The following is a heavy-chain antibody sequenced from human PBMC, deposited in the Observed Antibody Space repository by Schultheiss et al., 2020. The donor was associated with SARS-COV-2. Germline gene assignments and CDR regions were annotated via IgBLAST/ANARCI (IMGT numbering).Heavy chain of an antibody. V-gene: IGHV1-2*02. CDR3: ARVWDWYNWNPLYFDY. D-gene: IGHD1-20*01. Sequence: ASVKVSCKASGYTFTGYYMHWVRQAPGQGLEWMGWINPNSGGTNYAQKFQGRVTMTTDTSTSTAYMELRSLRSDDTAVYYCARVWDWYNWNPLYFDYWGQGTLVTVSS. CDR1: GYTFTGYY. J-gene: IGHJ4*02. CDR2: INPNSGGT.